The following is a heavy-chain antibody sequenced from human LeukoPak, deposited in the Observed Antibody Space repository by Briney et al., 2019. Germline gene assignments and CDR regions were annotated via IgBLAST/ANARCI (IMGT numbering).Heavy chain of an antibody. CDR3: ARERGTIFGVVIPNWFDP. V-gene: IGHV4-59*01. J-gene: IGHJ5*02. Sequence: PSETLSLTCTVSGGSISSYYWSWIRQPPGKGLEWIGYIYYSGSTNYNPSLKSRVTISVGTSKNQFSLKLSSVTAADTAVYYCARERGTIFGVVIPNWFDPWGQGTLVTVSS. D-gene: IGHD3-3*01. CDR1: GGSISSYY. CDR2: IYYSGST.